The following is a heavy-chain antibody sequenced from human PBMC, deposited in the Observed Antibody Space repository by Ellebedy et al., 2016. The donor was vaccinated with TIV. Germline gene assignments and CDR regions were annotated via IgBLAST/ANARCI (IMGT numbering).Heavy chain of an antibody. V-gene: IGHV3-30*03. D-gene: IGHD6-13*01. CDR2: ISYDGTNK. CDR3: AGGGFGSWFDY. J-gene: IGHJ4*02. CDR1: GFTFSSYG. Sequence: GESLKISCAASGFTFSSYGMHWVRQAPGKGLEWVAVISYDGTNKEYADSVKGRFTISRDNSKNTVYLQMHSLRAEDTAVYYCAGGGFGSWFDYWGQGTLATVSS.